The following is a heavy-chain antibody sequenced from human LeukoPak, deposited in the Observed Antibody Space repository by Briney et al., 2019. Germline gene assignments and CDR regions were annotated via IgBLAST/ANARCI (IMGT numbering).Heavy chain of an antibody. CDR1: GFTFSSYA. CDR3: ARGAEYYYDSSGYFPFDY. Sequence: GGSLRLSCAASGFTFSSYAMSWVRQAPGKGLEWVSAISGSGGSTYYADSVKGRFTISRDNAKNSLYLQMNSLRAEDTAVYYCARGAEYYYDSSGYFPFDYWAREPWSPSPQ. D-gene: IGHD3-22*01. J-gene: IGHJ4*02. V-gene: IGHV3-23*01. CDR2: ISGSGGST.